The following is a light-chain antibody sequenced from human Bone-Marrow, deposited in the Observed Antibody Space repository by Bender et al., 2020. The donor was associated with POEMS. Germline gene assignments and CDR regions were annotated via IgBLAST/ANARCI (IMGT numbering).Light chain of an antibody. Sequence: QSALTQPPSVSGSPGQSITISCTGTSSDIGAYNFVSWYQQRPGKAPKLLIYEGSRRPSGVSDRFTASKSGNAASLTISGPQAEDEADYYCCAYAVSSTLFGGGTKRTVL. CDR3: CAYAVSSTL. J-gene: IGLJ2*01. CDR1: SSDIGAYNF. V-gene: IGLV2-23*03. CDR2: EGS.